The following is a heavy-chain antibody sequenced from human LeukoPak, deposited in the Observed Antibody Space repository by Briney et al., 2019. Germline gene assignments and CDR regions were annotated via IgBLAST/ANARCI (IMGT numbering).Heavy chain of an antibody. CDR1: GFTFSSYW. CDR2: INSDGSGT. Sequence: GGSLRLSCAASGFTFSSYWMHWVRQAPGKGLVSVSRINSDGSGTIYADSVQGRFTISRDNAKNTLYLQMNSLRAEDTAVYYCACDRDYYDSSGYYNYWGQGTLVTVSS. V-gene: IGHV3-74*01. J-gene: IGHJ4*02. D-gene: IGHD3-22*01. CDR3: ACDRDYYDSSGYYNY.